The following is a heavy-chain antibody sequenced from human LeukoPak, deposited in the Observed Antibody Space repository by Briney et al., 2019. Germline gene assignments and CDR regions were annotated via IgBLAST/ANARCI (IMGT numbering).Heavy chain of an antibody. Sequence: SETLSLTCAVYGGSFSGYYWSWIRQPPGKGLEWIGEINHSGSTNHNPSLKSRVTISVDTSKNQFSLKLSSVTAADTAVYYCARDPKWLRLSLSQTYGMDVWGQGTTVTVSS. V-gene: IGHV4-34*01. CDR2: INHSGST. D-gene: IGHD5-12*01. CDR3: ARDPKWLRLSLSQTYGMDV. CDR1: GGSFSGYY. J-gene: IGHJ6*02.